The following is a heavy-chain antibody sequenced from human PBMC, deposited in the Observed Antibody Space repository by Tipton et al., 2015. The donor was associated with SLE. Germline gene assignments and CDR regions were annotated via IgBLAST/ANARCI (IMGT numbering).Heavy chain of an antibody. D-gene: IGHD5-18*01. CDR3: ARHRGYSYGFDY. CDR2: IYYNGTSGIT. Sequence: TLSLTCTVSGGSISSHYWSWIRQPPGKGLEWIGYIYYNGTSGITNYNPSLKSRVTISVDTSKEQFSLMLTSVTAADTAVYYCARHRGYSYGFDYWGQGTVVTVSS. V-gene: IGHV4-59*08. CDR1: GGSISSHY. J-gene: IGHJ4*02.